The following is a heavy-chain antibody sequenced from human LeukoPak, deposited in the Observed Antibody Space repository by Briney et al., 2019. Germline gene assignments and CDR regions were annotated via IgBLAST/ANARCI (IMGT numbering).Heavy chain of an antibody. D-gene: IGHD2-15*01. V-gene: IGHV3-30*02. CDR1: AFTFSSYG. Sequence: PGGSLRLSCAASAFTFSSYGMHWVRQAPGKGLEWVAFNRYDGSNKYYADSVKGRFTISRDNAKNSLFLQMNSLRAEDTAVYFCARSIVRCSGVGCTGRHGAFDIRGQGTMVTVSS. CDR2: NRYDGSNK. CDR3: ARSIVRCSGVGCTGRHGAFDI. J-gene: IGHJ3*02.